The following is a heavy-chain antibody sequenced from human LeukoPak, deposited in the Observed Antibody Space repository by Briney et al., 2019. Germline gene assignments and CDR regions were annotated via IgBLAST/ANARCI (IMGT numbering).Heavy chain of an antibody. CDR2: IYYSDST. CDR1: GGSISSGDYS. J-gene: IGHJ6*03. V-gene: IGHV4-30-4*07. CDR3: ARGRVSSSSWYSTYYYYFYMDV. Sequence: PSETLSLTCAVSGGSISSGDYSWSWIRQPPGKGLEWIGYIYYSDSTYYNPSLKSRVTISADTSKNQFSLKVSSVTAADTAVYFCARGRVSSSSWYSTYYYYFYMDVWGKGTTVTVSS. D-gene: IGHD6-13*01.